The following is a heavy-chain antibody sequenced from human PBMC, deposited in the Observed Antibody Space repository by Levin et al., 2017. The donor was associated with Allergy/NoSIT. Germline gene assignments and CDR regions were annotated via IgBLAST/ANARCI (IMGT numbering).Heavy chain of an antibody. Sequence: GESLKISCVVSGFTFRKPWMSWIRQVPGKGLEWVAEIKEDGSATYYVDSVKGRFTISRDNARNSLFLQMNTLRVEDTAVYYCANFYSGWGQGTLVTVSS. CDR1: GFTFRKPW. V-gene: IGHV3-7*03. CDR3: ANFYSG. J-gene: IGHJ4*02. CDR2: IKEDGSAT. D-gene: IGHD1-26*01.